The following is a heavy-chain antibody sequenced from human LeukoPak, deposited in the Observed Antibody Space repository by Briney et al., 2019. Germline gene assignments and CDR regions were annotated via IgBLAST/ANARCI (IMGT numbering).Heavy chain of an antibody. V-gene: IGHV3-23*01. J-gene: IGHJ4*02. CDR1: GFTFSNFA. D-gene: IGHD6-19*01. CDR2: ISGSGGST. CDR3: AKDLSSIAVAGFHY. Sequence: GGSLRLSCAASGFTFSNFAMNWVRQAPGKGLEWVSTISGSGGSTYYADSVRGRFTISTDNSKNTLHLQMNSLRAEDTAVYYCAKDLSSIAVAGFHYWGQGTLVTVSS.